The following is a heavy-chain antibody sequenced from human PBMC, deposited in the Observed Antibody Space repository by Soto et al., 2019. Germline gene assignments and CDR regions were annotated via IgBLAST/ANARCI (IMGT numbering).Heavy chain of an antibody. Sequence: GGSLRLSCAASGFTFSSYAMHWVRQAPGKGLEWVAVISYDGSNKYYADSVKGRFTISRDNSKNTLYLQMNSLRAEDTAVYYCAREPRSDWNDPYYYGMDVWGQGTTVTVSS. V-gene: IGHV3-30-3*01. CDR1: GFTFSSYA. D-gene: IGHD1-1*01. CDR2: ISYDGSNK. CDR3: AREPRSDWNDPYYYGMDV. J-gene: IGHJ6*02.